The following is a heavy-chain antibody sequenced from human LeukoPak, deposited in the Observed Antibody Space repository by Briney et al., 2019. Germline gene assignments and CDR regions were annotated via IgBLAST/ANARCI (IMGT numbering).Heavy chain of an antibody. Sequence: ASETLSLTCTVSGGSISSYYWSWIRQPPEKGLEWIGYIHYSGSTSYNPSLKSRVTMSVDTSNNQFSLKVSSVTAADTAVYYCARRIAAAGDFDYWGQGTLVTVSS. V-gene: IGHV4-59*01. CDR3: ARRIAAAGDFDY. J-gene: IGHJ4*02. CDR1: GGSISSYY. CDR2: IHYSGST. D-gene: IGHD6-13*01.